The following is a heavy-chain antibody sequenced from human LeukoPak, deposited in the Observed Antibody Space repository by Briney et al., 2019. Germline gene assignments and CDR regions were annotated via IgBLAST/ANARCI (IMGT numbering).Heavy chain of an antibody. Sequence: GASVKVSCKASGYTFTSYGISWVRQAPGQGLEWMGGIIPIFGTANYAQKFQGRVTITADESTSTAYMELSSLRSEDTAVYYCARVASKYYYDSSGPRFDYWGQGTLVTVSS. D-gene: IGHD3-22*01. V-gene: IGHV1-69*13. J-gene: IGHJ4*02. CDR2: IIPIFGTA. CDR3: ARVASKYYYDSSGPRFDY. CDR1: GYTFTSYG.